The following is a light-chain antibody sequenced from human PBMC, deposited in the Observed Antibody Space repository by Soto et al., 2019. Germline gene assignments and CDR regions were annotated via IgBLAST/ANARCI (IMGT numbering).Light chain of an antibody. Sequence: EIVMTQSPATLSVSPGERATLSCRASQSVSSNLAWYQQKPGQAPRLLIYGASTRATGTPAKFSGSGSGTEFTLTISSLQSEDFAVYYCQQYETWLYTCGQGTKLEIK. CDR3: QQYETWLYT. CDR2: GAS. J-gene: IGKJ2*01. V-gene: IGKV3-15*01. CDR1: QSVSSN.